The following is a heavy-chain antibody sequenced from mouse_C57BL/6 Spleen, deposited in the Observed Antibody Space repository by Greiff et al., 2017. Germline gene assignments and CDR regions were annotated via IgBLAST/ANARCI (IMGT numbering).Heavy chain of an antibody. J-gene: IGHJ2*01. V-gene: IGHV2-2*01. CDR2: IWSGGST. CDR3: ARNGHSNYLYYFDY. Sequence: VMLVESGPGLVQPSQSLSITCTVSGFSLTSYGVHWVRQSPGKGLEWLGVIWSGGSTDYNAAFISRLSISKDNSKSQVFFKMNSLQADDTAIYYCARNGHSNYLYYFDYWGQGTTLTVSS. CDR1: GFSLTSYG. D-gene: IGHD2-5*01.